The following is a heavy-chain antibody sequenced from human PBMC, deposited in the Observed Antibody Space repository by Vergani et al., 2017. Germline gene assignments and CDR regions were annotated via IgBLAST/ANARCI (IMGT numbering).Heavy chain of an antibody. CDR2: IASSGSP. CDR3: ARPVGPSAIADGYHV. V-gene: IGHV4-59*04. CDR1: GAAIKDFY. D-gene: IGHD6-13*01. Sequence: QVQLQESGPGLLKPSETLSLTCTVSGAAIKDFYWSWFRQPPGKGLEWIGSIASSGSPYYNPTLKSRLAFSVDTSKNLFSLMLKSVTATDTGMYYCARPVGPSAIADGYHVWGQGTMVTVS. J-gene: IGHJ3*01.